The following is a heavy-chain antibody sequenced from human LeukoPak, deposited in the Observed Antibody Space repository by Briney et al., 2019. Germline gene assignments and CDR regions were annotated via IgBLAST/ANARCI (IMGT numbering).Heavy chain of an antibody. D-gene: IGHD3-16*02. CDR1: GFTFSNAW. J-gene: IGHJ4*02. Sequence: PGGSLRLSCAASGFTFSNAWMSWVRQAPGKGLEWVGRIKSKTDGGTTDYAAPVKGRFTISRDDSKNTLYLHMNSLKTEDTAVYYCTTDPDYVWGSYRSTVLEFDYWGQGTLVTVSS. V-gene: IGHV3-15*01. CDR3: TTDPDYVWGSYRSTVLEFDY. CDR2: IKSKTDGGTT.